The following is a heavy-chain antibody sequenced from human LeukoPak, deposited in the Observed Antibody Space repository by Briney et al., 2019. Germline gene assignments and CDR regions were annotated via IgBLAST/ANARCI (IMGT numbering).Heavy chain of an antibody. CDR3: ARRASTSPYMDV. D-gene: IGHD2-2*01. CDR2: ISSSSSYI. J-gene: IGHJ6*03. Sequence: PGGSLRLSCAASGSTFSSYSMNWVRQAPGKGLEWVSSISSSSSYIYYADSVKGRFTISRDNAKNSLYLQMNSLRAEDTAVYYCARRASTSPYMDVWGKGTTVTVSS. CDR1: GSTFSSYS. V-gene: IGHV3-21*01.